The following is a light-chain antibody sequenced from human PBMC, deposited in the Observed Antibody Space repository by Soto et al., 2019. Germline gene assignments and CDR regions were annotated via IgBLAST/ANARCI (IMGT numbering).Light chain of an antibody. J-gene: IGKJ4*01. CDR2: WAS. Sequence: DIVMTQSPDSLAVSLGERATINCKSSQSVLYSSNNKNYLAWYQQKPGQPPKLLIYWASTRESGVPDRFSSSGSVSDFALTISSLQAEDVAVYYWQQYYITLQVTFRGGTKVAIK. V-gene: IGKV4-1*01. CDR1: QSVLYSSNNKNY. CDR3: QQYYITLQVT.